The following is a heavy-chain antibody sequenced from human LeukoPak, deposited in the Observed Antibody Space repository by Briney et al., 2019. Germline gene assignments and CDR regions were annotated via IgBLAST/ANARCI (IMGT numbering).Heavy chain of an antibody. V-gene: IGHV1-69*06. CDR1: RGTFSSYT. CDR3: ARGPYSYDSSGAFDI. Sequence: ASVKVSCKASRGTFSSYTISWVRQAPGQGLEWMGGIIPIFGTANYAQKFQGRVTITADKSTSTAYMELSSLRSEDTAVYFCARGPYSYDSSGAFDIWGQGTMVTVSS. J-gene: IGHJ3*02. D-gene: IGHD3-22*01. CDR2: IIPIFGTA.